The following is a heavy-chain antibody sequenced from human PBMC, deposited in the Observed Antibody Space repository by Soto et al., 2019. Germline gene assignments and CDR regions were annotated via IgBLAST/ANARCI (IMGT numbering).Heavy chain of an antibody. Sequence: QVQLVQSGAEVKKPGSSVKVSCKASGGTFSSYTISWVRQAPGQGLEWMGRIIPILGIANYAQKFQGRVTITADKATSARDMELSSMRDEDTAVYYCARGEGIDTMVRGGDYYGMDVWGQGTTVTGSS. J-gene: IGHJ6*02. V-gene: IGHV1-69*02. D-gene: IGHD3-10*01. CDR2: IIPILGIA. CDR3: ARGEGIDTMVRGGDYYGMDV. CDR1: GGTFSSYT.